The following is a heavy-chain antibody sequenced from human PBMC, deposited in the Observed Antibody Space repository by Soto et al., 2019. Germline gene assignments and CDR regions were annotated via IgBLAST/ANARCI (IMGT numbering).Heavy chain of an antibody. V-gene: IGHV5-51*01. CDR3: ARSRGQCGFEWCYHKNDAFDI. Sequence: EVQLVQSGAEVKKPGESLKISCKGSGYSFTSYWIGWVRQMPGKGLEWMGIIYPGDSDTRYSPSFQGQVTISADKSISTAYLQWSSLKASDTAMYYCARSRGQCGFEWCYHKNDAFDIWGQGTMVTVSS. D-gene: IGHD3-9*01. CDR2: IYPGDSDT. CDR1: GYSFTSYW. J-gene: IGHJ3*02.